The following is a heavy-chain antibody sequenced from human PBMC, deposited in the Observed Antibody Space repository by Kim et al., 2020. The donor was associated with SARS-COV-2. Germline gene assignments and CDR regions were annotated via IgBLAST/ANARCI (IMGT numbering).Heavy chain of an antibody. CDR3: ARWNFYGRSTYYDN. D-gene: IGHD3-10*01. V-gene: IGHV3-23*01. J-gene: IGHJ1*01. CDR2: ISGGGDDT. CDR1: GFTFSTYA. Sequence: GGSLRLSCTTSGFTFSTYAMSWVRQAPGKGPECVSAISGGGDDTYHAVSVKGRFTVSRDNSKSTLYLQMNSLRSDDTAVYYCARWNFYGRSTYYDNWGQG.